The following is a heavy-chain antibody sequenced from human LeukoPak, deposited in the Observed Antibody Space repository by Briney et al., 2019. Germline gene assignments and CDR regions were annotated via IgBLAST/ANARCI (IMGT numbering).Heavy chain of an antibody. Sequence: GASVKVSCKSSAYSLTIYGNSWVRQAPGQGLEWMGWISAYNGNTNYAQKLQGRVTMTTATSTSRAYMELRSLRCEDTAVYCCAREEFITVTTSYYFDYWGQGTLVTVSS. CDR2: ISAYNGNT. CDR3: AREEFITVTTSYYFDY. V-gene: IGHV1-18*01. D-gene: IGHD4-17*01. CDR1: AYSLTIYG. J-gene: IGHJ4*02.